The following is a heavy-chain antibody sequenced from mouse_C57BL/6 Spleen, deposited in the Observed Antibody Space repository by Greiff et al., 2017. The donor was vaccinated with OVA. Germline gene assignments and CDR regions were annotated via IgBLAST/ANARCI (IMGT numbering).Heavy chain of an antibody. CDR2: INPSNGGT. D-gene: IGHD3-3*01. Sequence: QVQLQQPGTELVKPGASVKLSCKASGYTFTSYWMHWVKQRPGQGLEWIGNINPSNGGTNYNEKFKSKATLTVDKSSSTAYMQLSSLTSEASAVYYCARSKGLYGYFDVWGTGTTVTVSS. CDR3: ARSKGLYGYFDV. CDR1: GYTFTSYW. V-gene: IGHV1-53*01. J-gene: IGHJ1*03.